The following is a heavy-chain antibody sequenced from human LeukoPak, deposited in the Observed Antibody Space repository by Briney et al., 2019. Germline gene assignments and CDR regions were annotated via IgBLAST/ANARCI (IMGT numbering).Heavy chain of an antibody. CDR1: GGSISSGGYS. CDR2: IYHSGST. V-gene: IGHV4-30-2*01. D-gene: IGHD5-18*01. CDR3: ARGGHVDTAMAIDY. Sequence: SETLSLTCAVSGGSISSGGYSWGWIRQPPGKGLEWIGYIYHSGSTYYNPSLKSRVTISVDRSKNQFSLKLSSVTAADTAVYYCARGGHVDTAMAIDYWGQGTLVTVPS. J-gene: IGHJ4*02.